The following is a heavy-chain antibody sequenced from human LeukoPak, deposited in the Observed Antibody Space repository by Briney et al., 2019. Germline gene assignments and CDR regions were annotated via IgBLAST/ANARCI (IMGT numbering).Heavy chain of an antibody. D-gene: IGHD6-19*01. J-gene: IGHJ3*01. V-gene: IGHV3-23*01. CDR3: AKDRYCSGGLCYADAFDV. CDR2: ITGSGTRT. CDR1: GFSFSDYA. Sequence: RGSLRLSCAASGFSFSDYAMAWVRQAPGKGLQWVSDITGSGTRTDHADSVRGRFIISRDNSKNELYLQMNSLRVEDTAIYFCAKDRYCSGGLCYADAFDVWGQGIMVTVSS.